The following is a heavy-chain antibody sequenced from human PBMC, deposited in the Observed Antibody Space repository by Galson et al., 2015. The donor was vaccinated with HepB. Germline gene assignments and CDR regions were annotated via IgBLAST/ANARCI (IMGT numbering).Heavy chain of an antibody. J-gene: IGHJ4*02. Sequence: QSGAEVKKPGESLEISCQGSGYNFNTYWIGWVRHVPGKAMEWMGIIYPGDSETRYSPSFQGQVILSVDKSISTAYLQWGSLRGSDTATYYCARQRDHGWGSFTEFWGQGTRVTVSS. V-gene: IGHV5-51*01. CDR3: ARQRDHGWGSFTEF. CDR1: GYNFNTYW. D-gene: IGHD3-10*01. CDR2: IYPGDSET.